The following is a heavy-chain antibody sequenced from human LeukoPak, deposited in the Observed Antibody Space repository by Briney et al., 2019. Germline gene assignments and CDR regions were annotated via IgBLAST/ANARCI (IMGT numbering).Heavy chain of an antibody. Sequence: GGSLRLSCAASGFTVSSNYMSWVRQAPGKGLEWVSVIYSGGSTYYADSVKGRFAISRDNSKNTLYLQMNSLRAEDTAVYYCAKVDYDFWSGYPPSIWGQGTMVTVSS. V-gene: IGHV3-53*01. D-gene: IGHD3-3*01. CDR1: GFTVSSNY. CDR2: IYSGGST. J-gene: IGHJ3*02. CDR3: AKVDYDFWSGYPPSI.